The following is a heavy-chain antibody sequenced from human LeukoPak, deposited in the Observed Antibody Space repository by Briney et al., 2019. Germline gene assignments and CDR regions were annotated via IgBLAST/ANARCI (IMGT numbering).Heavy chain of an antibody. J-gene: IGHJ4*02. Sequence: ASVKVSCKASGYTFTSYGVSWVRQAPGQGLEWMGWISGYNGNTNYAQKFQGRVTMTRDTAISTAYMELNSLRTDDTAIYYCARDKDNGCGDWGQGTLVTVSS. CDR1: GYTFTSYG. D-gene: IGHD3-10*01. CDR2: ISGYNGNT. V-gene: IGHV1-18*01. CDR3: ARDKDNGCGD.